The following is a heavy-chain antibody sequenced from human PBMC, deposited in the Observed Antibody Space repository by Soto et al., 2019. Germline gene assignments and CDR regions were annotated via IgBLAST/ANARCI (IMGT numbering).Heavy chain of an antibody. CDR2: ISYYSGSI. D-gene: IGHD2-15*01. V-gene: IGHV3-9*01. J-gene: IGHJ6*02. Sequence: PGGSLRLSCAASGFRFDDYGMHWDRQVPGKGLEWVSGISYYSGSIGYADSVKGRFTISRDNAKNSLYLQMNSLRAEDTALYYCAKSMGGTANGMDVWGQVTTVTVSS. CDR3: AKSMGGTANGMDV. CDR1: GFRFDDYG.